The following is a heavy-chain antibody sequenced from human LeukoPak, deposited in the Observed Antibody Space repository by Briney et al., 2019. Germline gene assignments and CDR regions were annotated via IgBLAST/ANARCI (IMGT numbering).Heavy chain of an antibody. D-gene: IGHD6-13*01. V-gene: IGHV4-38-2*02. J-gene: IGHJ5*02. CDR3: AREGTDRTSWYHWFDP. CDR1: GYSISSGYY. CDR2: IYHSGST. Sequence: PSETLSLTCTVSGYSISSGYYWGWIRQPPGRGREGLGSIYHSGSTYYNPSLKSRVTISVDTSKNQFSLKLSSVTAADTAVYYCAREGTDRTSWYHWFDPWGQGTLVTVSS.